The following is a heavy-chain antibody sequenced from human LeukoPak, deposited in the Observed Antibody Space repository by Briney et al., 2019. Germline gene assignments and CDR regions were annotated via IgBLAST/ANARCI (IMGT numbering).Heavy chain of an antibody. J-gene: IGHJ6*03. D-gene: IGHD5-12*01. CDR1: GGSINSGSYY. CDR2: IYTSGST. Sequence: SETLSLTCTVSGGSINSGSYYWGWIRQPAGKGLEWIGRIYTSGSTNYNPSLKSRVTISVDTSKNQFSLKLNSVTAADTAVYYCARVMIVATTKGQYYMDVWGKGTTVTVSS. CDR3: ARVMIVATTKGQYYMDV. V-gene: IGHV4-61*02.